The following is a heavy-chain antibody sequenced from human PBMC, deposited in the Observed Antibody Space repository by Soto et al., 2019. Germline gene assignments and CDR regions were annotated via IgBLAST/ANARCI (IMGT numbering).Heavy chain of an antibody. CDR3: AGEYGSGSYEDAFDI. CDR1: GFTFSDYY. D-gene: IGHD3-10*01. CDR2: ISSSGSTI. Sequence: PGGSLRLSCAASGFTFSDYYMSWIRQAPGKGLEWVSYISSSGSTIYYADSVKGRFTISRDNAKNSLYLQMNSLRAEDTAVYYCAGEYGSGSYEDAFDIWGQGTMVTVSS. J-gene: IGHJ3*02. V-gene: IGHV3-11*01.